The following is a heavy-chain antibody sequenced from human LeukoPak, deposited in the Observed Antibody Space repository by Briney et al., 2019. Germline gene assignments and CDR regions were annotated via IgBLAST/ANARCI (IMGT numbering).Heavy chain of an antibody. CDR2: IYYSGSS. CDR3: ARGKGYCSSTSCYTVYYYYMDV. J-gene: IGHJ6*03. D-gene: IGHD2-2*02. Sequence: SETLSITCTVSGGSISSYYWSWIRQPPGKGVEWIGYIYYSGSSNYNPSLKSRVAISVDTSKNQFSRKLSSVTGADTAVYYCARGKGYCSSTSCYTVYYYYMDVWGKGTTVSVSS. CDR1: GGSISSYY. V-gene: IGHV4-59*01.